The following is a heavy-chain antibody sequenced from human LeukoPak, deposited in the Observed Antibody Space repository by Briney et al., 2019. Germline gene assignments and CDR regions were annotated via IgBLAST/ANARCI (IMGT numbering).Heavy chain of an antibody. J-gene: IGHJ4*02. CDR3: ASYTPVPGTRGPQY. CDR2: ISSSTTTI. Sequence: GGSLRLSCTASGFTFSNYAIHWVRQAPGKGLEWVSYISSSTTTISYADSVKGRFTISRDNAKNSLYLQMNSLRVEDTAVYYCASYTPVPGTRGPQYWGQGALVTVSS. D-gene: IGHD1-1*01. V-gene: IGHV3-48*04. CDR1: GFTFSNYA.